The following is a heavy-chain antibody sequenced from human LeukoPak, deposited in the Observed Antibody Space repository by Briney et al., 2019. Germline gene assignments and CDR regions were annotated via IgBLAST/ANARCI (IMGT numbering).Heavy chain of an antibody. CDR3: ARDSGFSGTQRGEY. D-gene: IGHD3/OR15-3a*01. J-gene: IGHJ4*02. CDR1: GFTFSSYA. CDR2: ISGSGGST. Sequence: GGSLRLSCAASGFTFSSYAMSWVRQAPGKGLEWVSAISGSGGSTYYADFVKGRFTISRDNSKNTLYLQMNSLRAEDTAVYYCARDSGFSGTQRGEYWGQGTLVTVSS. V-gene: IGHV3-23*01.